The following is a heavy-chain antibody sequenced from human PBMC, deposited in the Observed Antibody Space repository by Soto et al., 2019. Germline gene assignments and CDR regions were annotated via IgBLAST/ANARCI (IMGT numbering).Heavy chain of an antibody. Sequence: QVQVVQSGAEVKKPGSSVKVSCKTSGGTFSTSAISWVRQAPGQGLEWMGGIMPIFRTADYAQKFQGRVSITADESTTTAYLELSSLRSEDTAVYYCARDRDRAQLGGNYCCLIDVLGPGTTVTVTS. CDR1: GGTFSTSA. V-gene: IGHV1-69*12. J-gene: IGHJ6*02. CDR3: ARDRDRAQLGGNYCCLIDV. CDR2: IMPIFRTA. D-gene: IGHD1-7*01.